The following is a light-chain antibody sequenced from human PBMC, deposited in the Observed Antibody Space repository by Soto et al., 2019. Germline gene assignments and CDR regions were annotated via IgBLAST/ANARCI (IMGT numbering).Light chain of an antibody. CDR1: QSGSSSTY. Sequence: EIVLTQSPGTLSLSPGERATLSCRASQSGSSSTYLALYQQKPGQAPRLLIYGASSRATGIPDRFSGSGSGTDFTLTISRLEPEDFAVYYCHQYGSSPSYTFGQGTKLEIK. CDR2: GAS. CDR3: HQYGSSPSYT. V-gene: IGKV3-20*01. J-gene: IGKJ2*01.